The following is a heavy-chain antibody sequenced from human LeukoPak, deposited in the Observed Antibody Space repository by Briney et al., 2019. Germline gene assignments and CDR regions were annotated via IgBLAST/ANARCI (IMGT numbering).Heavy chain of an antibody. CDR3: ARDPENPYYYDSSGYHQ. J-gene: IGHJ4*02. V-gene: IGHV1-2*02. Sequence: ASVKVSCKASGYTFTGYYMHWVRQAPGQGFEWMGWINPNSGGTNYAQKFQGRVTMTRDTSISTAYMELSRLRSDDTAVYYCARDPENPYYYDSSGYHQWGQGTLVTVSS. CDR1: GYTFTGYY. D-gene: IGHD3-22*01. CDR2: INPNSGGT.